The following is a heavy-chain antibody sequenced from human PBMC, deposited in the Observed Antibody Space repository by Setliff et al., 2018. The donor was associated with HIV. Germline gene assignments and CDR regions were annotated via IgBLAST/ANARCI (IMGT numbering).Heavy chain of an antibody. CDR1: GGSISSGIYY. J-gene: IGHJ5*02. CDR2: IYTSGST. Sequence: SQTLSLTWTVSGGSISSGIYYWSWIRQNAGKGLEWIGRIYTSGSTKYDPSLESRVTISVDTSKNQFSLRLSSVTAADTAVYYCARTIKEHLAVLWFDPWGQGTLVTVSS. D-gene: IGHD3-3*02. V-gene: IGHV4-61*02. CDR3: ARTIKEHLAVLWFDP.